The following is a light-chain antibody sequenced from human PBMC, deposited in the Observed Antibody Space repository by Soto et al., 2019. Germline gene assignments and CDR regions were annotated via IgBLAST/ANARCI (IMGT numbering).Light chain of an antibody. V-gene: IGLV1-44*01. CDR1: SSNVGSNT. J-gene: IGLJ3*02. CDR3: ASWEDSLNGWV. Sequence: QSVPTQPPSASGTPGQRVTISCSGSSSNVGSNTVSWYQRLPGTAPKVLIYSDDQRPSGVPDRFSGSRSGSSASLAISGLQSGDEADYYCASWEDSLNGWVIGGGTKVTVL. CDR2: SDD.